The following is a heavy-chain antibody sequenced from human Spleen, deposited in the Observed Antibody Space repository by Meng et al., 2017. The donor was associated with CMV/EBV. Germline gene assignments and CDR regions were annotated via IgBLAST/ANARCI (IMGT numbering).Heavy chain of an antibody. V-gene: IGHV4-34*01. D-gene: IGHD3-3*01. Sequence: SETLSLTCAVYGGSFSGYYWSWIRQPPGKGLEWMGEINHSGSTNYNPSLKSRVTISVDTSKNQFSLKLSSVTAADTAVYYCARGSDFWSWALYYYGMDVWGQGTTVTVSS. J-gene: IGHJ6*02. CDR1: GGSFSGYY. CDR3: ARGSDFWSWALYYYGMDV. CDR2: INHSGST.